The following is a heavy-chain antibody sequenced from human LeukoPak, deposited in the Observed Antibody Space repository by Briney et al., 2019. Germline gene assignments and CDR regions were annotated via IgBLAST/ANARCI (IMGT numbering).Heavy chain of an antibody. CDR2: TTSSSSYI. D-gene: IGHD3-22*01. Sequence: GGSLRLSCAASGFTFSSYTMNWVRQAPGKGLEWVSSTTSSSSYIYYADSVKGRFTISSDNAKNSLCLQMNSLRAEDTAVYYCARHVVAVGFDYWGQGTLVTVSS. V-gene: IGHV3-21*01. J-gene: IGHJ4*02. CDR1: GFTFSSYT. CDR3: ARHVVAVGFDY.